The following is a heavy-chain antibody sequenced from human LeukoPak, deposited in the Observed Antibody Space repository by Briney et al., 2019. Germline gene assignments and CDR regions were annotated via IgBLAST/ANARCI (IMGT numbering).Heavy chain of an antibody. CDR1: GFTFRSYE. D-gene: IGHD3-22*01. CDR3: AKETVNYYDSSGYYSVGHVDY. Sequence: PGGSLRLSCAASGFTFRSYEMNWVRQAPGKGLEWVSAISGSGGSTYYADSVKGRFTISRDNSKNTLYLQMNSLRAEDTAVYCCAKETVNYYDSSGYYSVGHVDYWGQGTLVTVSS. CDR2: ISGSGGST. J-gene: IGHJ4*02. V-gene: IGHV3-23*01.